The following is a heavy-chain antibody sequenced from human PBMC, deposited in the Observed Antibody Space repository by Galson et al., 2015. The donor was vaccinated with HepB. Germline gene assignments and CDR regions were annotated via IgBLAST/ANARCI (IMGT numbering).Heavy chain of an antibody. D-gene: IGHD5-18*01. J-gene: IGHJ4*02. CDR1: GGSITSNNYS. CDR3: ARVAGYSYGYFGGGYFDY. V-gene: IGHV4-30-2*01. CDR2: IYHSGRT. Sequence: LSLTCAVSGGSITSNNYSWSWIRQPPGKGLEWIGYIYHSGRTYYKPSLKSRVTISGDWSKNQFSLRLSSVTAADTAVYYCARVAGYSYGYFGGGYFDYWGQGTLVTVSS.